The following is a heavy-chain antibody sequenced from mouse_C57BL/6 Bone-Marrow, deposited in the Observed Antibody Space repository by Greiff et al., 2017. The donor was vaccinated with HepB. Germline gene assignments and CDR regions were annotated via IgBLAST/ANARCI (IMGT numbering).Heavy chain of an antibody. Sequence: VQLQQSGPELVKPGASVKISCKASGYTFTDYYMNWVKQSHGKSLEWIGDINPNNGGTSYNQKFKGKATLTVDKSSSTAYMELRSLTSEDSAVYYCARNDITTVVPYYFDYWGQGTTLTVSS. CDR2: INPNNGGT. CDR3: ARNDITTVVPYYFDY. V-gene: IGHV1-26*01. D-gene: IGHD1-1*01. CDR1: GYTFTDYY. J-gene: IGHJ2*01.